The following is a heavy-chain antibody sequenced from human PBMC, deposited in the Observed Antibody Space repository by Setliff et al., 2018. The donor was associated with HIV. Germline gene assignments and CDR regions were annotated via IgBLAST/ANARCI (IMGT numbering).Heavy chain of an antibody. CDR3: AKLPHSSAWYSPFYYFEY. CDR2: IKQDGSEE. Sequence: GGSLRLSCAASGFTVSTYYMSWVRQAPGKGLEWVANIKQDGSEEYHADSVKGRFTLSRDTSKNTLFLEMSSLSTDDTAIYYCAKLPHSSAWYSPFYYFEYWGQGTLVTVSS. CDR1: GFTVSTYY. D-gene: IGHD6-19*01. V-gene: IGHV3-7*03. J-gene: IGHJ4*02.